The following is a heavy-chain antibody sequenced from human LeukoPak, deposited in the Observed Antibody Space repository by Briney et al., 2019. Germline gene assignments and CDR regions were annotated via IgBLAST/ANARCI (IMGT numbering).Heavy chain of an antibody. J-gene: IGHJ4*02. Sequence: GGSLRPSCAASGFTFSDYYMSWIRQAPGKGLEWVSYISSSGSTIYYADSVKGRFTISRDNAKNSLYLQMNSLRAEDTAVYYCARDHGYSYGSPHFDYWGQGTLVTVSS. V-gene: IGHV3-11*01. CDR1: GFTFSDYY. CDR2: ISSSGSTI. D-gene: IGHD5-18*01. CDR3: ARDHGYSYGSPHFDY.